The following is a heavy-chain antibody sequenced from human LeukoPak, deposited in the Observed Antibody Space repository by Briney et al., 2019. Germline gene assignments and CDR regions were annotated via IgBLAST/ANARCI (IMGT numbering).Heavy chain of an antibody. CDR1: GYTFTSYD. Sequence: ASVKVSCKASGYTFTSYDINWVRQATGQGPEWMGWMNPNSGNTGYAQKFQGRVTMTRNTSISTAYMELSSLRFEDTAVYYCARGRERGSSSSFTDYWGQGTLVIVSS. D-gene: IGHD6-6*01. CDR3: ARGRERGSSSSFTDY. V-gene: IGHV1-8*01. J-gene: IGHJ4*02. CDR2: MNPNSGNT.